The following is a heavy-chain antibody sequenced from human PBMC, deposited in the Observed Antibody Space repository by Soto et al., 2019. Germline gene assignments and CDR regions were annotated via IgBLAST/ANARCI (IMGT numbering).Heavy chain of an antibody. CDR2: IYPGDSDT. CDR1: GYSFTSYW. Sequence: GESLKISCKGSGYSFTSYWIGWVRQMPGKGLEWMGIIYPGDSDTRYSPSLQGQVTISADKSISTAYLQWSSLKASDTAMYYCASRGDIAVAGTSAFDIWGQGTMVTVSS. V-gene: IGHV5-51*01. D-gene: IGHD6-19*01. CDR3: ASRGDIAVAGTSAFDI. J-gene: IGHJ3*02.